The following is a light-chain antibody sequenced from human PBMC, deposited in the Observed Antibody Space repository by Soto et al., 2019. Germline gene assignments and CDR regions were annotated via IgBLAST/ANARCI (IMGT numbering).Light chain of an antibody. CDR1: TGAVTSGYY. CDR2: GTS. V-gene: IGLV7-43*01. Sequence: QAVVTQAPSLTVSPGETVTLTCSSSTGAVTSGYYPNWFQQKPGQAPRALIYGTSNKHSWTPARFSGSRLGGKAALTLSGVQPEDEADYYCLLYYGGARVFGGGTKLTVL. CDR3: LLYYGGARV. J-gene: IGLJ2*01.